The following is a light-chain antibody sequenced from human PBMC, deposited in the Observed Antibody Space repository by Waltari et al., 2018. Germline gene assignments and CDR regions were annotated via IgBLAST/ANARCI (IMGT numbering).Light chain of an antibody. Sequence: EILMTQSPASLSVSPWERATLSCWAGQSVGINLAWYPQRPGQAPRLLIYGASTRATGIPARFSGSGSDTEFTLTISSLKSEDFAVYYCQQYNSWPRTFGQGTKVEIK. CDR3: QQYNSWPRT. CDR1: QSVGIN. CDR2: GAS. V-gene: IGKV3-15*01. J-gene: IGKJ1*01.